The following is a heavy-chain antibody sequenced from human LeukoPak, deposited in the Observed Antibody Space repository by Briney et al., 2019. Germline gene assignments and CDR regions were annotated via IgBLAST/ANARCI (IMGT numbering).Heavy chain of an antibody. V-gene: IGHV3-11*01. D-gene: IGHD3-22*01. CDR3: ASGGLVYYDRSGYYLPYFDS. J-gene: IGHJ4*02. CDR1: GFTFSDYY. CDR2: ISTTGYTI. Sequence: GGSLRLSCAASGFTFSDYYMSWIRQAPGKGLEWVSYISTTGYTIYYADSVKGRFTISRDNAKNSLYLQMSSLRADDTAVYYCASGGLVYYDRSGYYLPYFDSWGQGTLVTVSS.